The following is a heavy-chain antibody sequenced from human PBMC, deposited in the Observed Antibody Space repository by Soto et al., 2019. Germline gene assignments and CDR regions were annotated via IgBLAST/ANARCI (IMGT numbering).Heavy chain of an antibody. Sequence: ASVKVSCKASGGTFSSYTIGWVRQAPGQGLEWMGRIIPILGIANYAQKFQGRVTITADKSTSTAYMELSSLRSEDTAVYYCARDPAAGETADYWGQGTLFTVSS. D-gene: IGHD3-10*01. J-gene: IGHJ4*02. CDR1: GGTFSSYT. CDR3: ARDPAAGETADY. V-gene: IGHV1-69*04. CDR2: IIPILGIA.